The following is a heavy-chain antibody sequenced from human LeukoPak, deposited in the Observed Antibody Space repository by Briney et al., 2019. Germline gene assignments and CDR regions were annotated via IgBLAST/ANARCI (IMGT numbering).Heavy chain of an antibody. CDR1: GGSISSGGYY. Sequence: SEXXSXTXTVSGGSISSGGYYWSWIRQHPGKGLEWIGYIYYSGSTYYNPSLKSRVTISVDTSKNQFSLKLSSVTAADTAVYYCASLDSSGYTPTSYFDYWGQGTLVTVSS. CDR2: IYYSGST. J-gene: IGHJ4*02. V-gene: IGHV4-31*03. CDR3: ASLDSSGYTPTSYFDY. D-gene: IGHD3-22*01.